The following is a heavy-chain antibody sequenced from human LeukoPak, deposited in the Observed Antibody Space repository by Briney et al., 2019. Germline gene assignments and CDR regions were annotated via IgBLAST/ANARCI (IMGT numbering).Heavy chain of an antibody. CDR3: ARSIGLFDY. J-gene: IGHJ4*02. V-gene: IGHV4-39*01. CDR2: IYYSGGT. Sequence: SETLSLTCTVSGGSISSSSYYWGWIRQPPGKGLEWIGSIYYSGGTYYDPSLKSRVTISVDTSKNQFSLKLSSVTAADTAVYYCARSIGLFDYWGQGTLVTVSS. CDR1: GGSISSSSYY. D-gene: IGHD3-10*01.